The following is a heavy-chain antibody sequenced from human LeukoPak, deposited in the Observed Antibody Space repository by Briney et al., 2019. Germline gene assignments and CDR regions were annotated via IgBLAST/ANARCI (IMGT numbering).Heavy chain of an antibody. CDR3: ARDPRAYAYYMDL. D-gene: IGHD4-17*01. CDR2: ISYDGSNK. CDR1: GFTFSTYG. Sequence: GGSLRLSCAASGFTFSTYGMHWVRQAPGKGLEWVAVISYDGSNKYYADSVKGRFTISRDNAKNSVFLQMTSLRVDDTAVYYCARDPRAYAYYMDLWGKGTTVTISS. V-gene: IGHV3-30*03. J-gene: IGHJ6*03.